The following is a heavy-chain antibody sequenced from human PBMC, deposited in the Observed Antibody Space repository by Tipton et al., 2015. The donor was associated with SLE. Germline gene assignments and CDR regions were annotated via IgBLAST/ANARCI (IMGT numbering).Heavy chain of an antibody. D-gene: IGHD3-22*01. Sequence: GLVKPSETLSLTCTVSGGSISSSSYYWSWIRQPPGKGLEWIGYIYYSGSTNYNPSLKSRVTISVVTSKNQFSLKLSSVTAADTAVYYCARPRPRYYDSSGYYGHWGQGTLVTVSS. J-gene: IGHJ4*02. CDR3: ARPRPRYYDSSGYYGH. V-gene: IGHV4-61*05. CDR1: GGSISSSSYY. CDR2: IYYSGST.